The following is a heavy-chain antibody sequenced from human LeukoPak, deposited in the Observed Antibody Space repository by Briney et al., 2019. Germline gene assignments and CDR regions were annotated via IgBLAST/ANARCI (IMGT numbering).Heavy chain of an antibody. CDR2: IIPILGIA. Sequence: SVKVSCKASGGTFSSYAISWVRQAPGQGLEWMGRIIPILGIANYAQKFQGRVTITADKSTSTAYMELSSLRSEDTAVYYCARDEALTASTFWGQGTLVTVSS. D-gene: IGHD1-26*01. V-gene: IGHV1-69*04. J-gene: IGHJ4*02. CDR1: GGTFSSYA. CDR3: ARDEALTASTF.